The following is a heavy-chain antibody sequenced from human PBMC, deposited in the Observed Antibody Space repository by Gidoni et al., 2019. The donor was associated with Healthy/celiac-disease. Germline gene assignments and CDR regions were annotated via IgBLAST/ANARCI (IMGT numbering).Heavy chain of an antibody. V-gene: IGHV3-30*02. CDR3: AKDVHYCSSTSCPGHYYYYGMDV. CDR1: GFPFSSYC. J-gene: IGHJ6*02. D-gene: IGHD2-2*01. CDR2: LRYDGSNK. Sequence: QVQLVESGGGGVQPGGSLRLSCDSSGFPFSSYCMHWVRQAPGKGLEWVALLRYDGSNKYFADSVKGRFTISRDNSKNTLYLQMNSLRAEDTAVYYCAKDVHYCSSTSCPGHYYYYGMDVWGQGTTVTVSS.